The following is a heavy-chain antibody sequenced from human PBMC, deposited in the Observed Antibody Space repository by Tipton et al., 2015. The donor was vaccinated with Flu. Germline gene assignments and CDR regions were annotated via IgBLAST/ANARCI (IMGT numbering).Heavy chain of an antibody. CDR1: VGSIGTYY. V-gene: IGHV4-59*01. CDR2: IYYRGNT. J-gene: IGHJ4*02. D-gene: IGHD1-20*01. CDR3: ARGYNWNPYFFDY. Sequence: LRLSCTVSVGSIGTYYWSWIRQPPGKGLEWIGYIYYRGNTNYNPSLKSRVTISVDTSKNQFSLKLSSVTAADTAVYYCARGYNWNPYFFDYWGQGALVTVSS.